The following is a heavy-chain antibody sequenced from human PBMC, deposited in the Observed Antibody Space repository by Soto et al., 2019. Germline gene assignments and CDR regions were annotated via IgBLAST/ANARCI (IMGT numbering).Heavy chain of an antibody. CDR2: IWYDGNNK. V-gene: IGHV3-33*01. D-gene: IGHD3-16*02. Sequence: VGSLRLSCAASGFTFSGYGMHWVRQAPGEGLEWVAVIWYDGNNKYYTDSVKGRFTISRDNSKNTLYLQMNSLRAEDTAVYYCARDRNRLDVWGQGTTVTVSS. CDR3: ARDRNRLDV. J-gene: IGHJ6*02. CDR1: GFTFSGYG.